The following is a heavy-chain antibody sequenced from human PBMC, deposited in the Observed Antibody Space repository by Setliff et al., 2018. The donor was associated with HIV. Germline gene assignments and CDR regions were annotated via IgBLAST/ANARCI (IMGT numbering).Heavy chain of an antibody. CDR3: ARRADWFDL. CDR2: MSDYNDNT. V-gene: IGHV1-18*01. J-gene: IGHJ5*02. Sequence: ASVKVSCKASGYSFTSYGISWVRQAPGQELEWVGWMSDYNDNTESAQKFQGRVTMTKDTSTSTAYMELRSRRYDDTAVYYCARRADWFDLWGQGTLVTVSS. CDR1: GYSFTSYG.